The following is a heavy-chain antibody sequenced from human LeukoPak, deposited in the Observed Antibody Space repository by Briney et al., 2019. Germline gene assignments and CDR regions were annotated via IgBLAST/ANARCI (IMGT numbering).Heavy chain of an antibody. CDR2: IHSGGTT. CDR3: ARDNGSGYTRGYEHYYYYLDV. CDR1: GDSISDDY. V-gene: IGHV4-4*07. D-gene: IGHD2-2*01. Sequence: PSETLSLTCTVSGDSISDDYYTWMRQPAGKGLEWIGRIHSGGTTNYNPSLMSRVTLSIDKSKKHISLRLTSVTAADTALYYCARDNGSGYTRGYEHYYYYLDVWGKGTTVTVSS. J-gene: IGHJ6*03.